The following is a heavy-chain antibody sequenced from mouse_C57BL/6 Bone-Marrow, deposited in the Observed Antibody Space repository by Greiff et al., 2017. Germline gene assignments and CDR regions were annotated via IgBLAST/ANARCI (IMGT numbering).Heavy chain of an antibody. CDR2: IYPRDGST. D-gene: IGHD2-4*01. Sequence: QVQLKQSGPELVKPGASVKLSCKASGYTFTSYDINWVKQRPGQGLEWIGWIYPRDGSTKYNEKFKGKATLTVDTSSSTAYMGLHSLTSEDSAVYFCARSTMIRALYYYAMDYWGQGTSVTVSS. V-gene: IGHV1-85*01. CDR1: GYTFTSYD. J-gene: IGHJ4*01. CDR3: ARSTMIRALYYYAMDY.